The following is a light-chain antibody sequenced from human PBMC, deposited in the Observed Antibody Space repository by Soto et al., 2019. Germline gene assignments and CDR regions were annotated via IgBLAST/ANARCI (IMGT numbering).Light chain of an antibody. CDR3: SSYTSRSTRNWV. Sequence: QSALTQPASVSGSPGQSITISCTGTSSDVGGYNYVSWYQQHPGKAPKLMIYDVSNRPSGVSNRFSGSKSGNTASLTISGLQAEDEADYYCSSYTSRSTRNWVFGGGTKLTVL. V-gene: IGLV2-14*01. J-gene: IGLJ3*02. CDR2: DVS. CDR1: SSDVGGYNY.